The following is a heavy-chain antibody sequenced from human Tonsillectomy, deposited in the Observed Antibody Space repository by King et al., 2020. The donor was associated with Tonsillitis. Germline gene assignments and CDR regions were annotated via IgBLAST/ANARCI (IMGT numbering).Heavy chain of an antibody. V-gene: IGHV3-64D*06. CDR2: ISSDGDET. CDR1: GFTFSTYA. D-gene: IGHD3-3*01. J-gene: IGHJ6*03. CDR3: VKGLGPGFCWPRNFYYYMDL. Sequence: VQLVESGGGLVQPGGSLRLSCSASGFTFSTYAIHWVRQAPGKGLEYVSAISSDGDETYSAEPVKGRFTISRDNSKNTVFLQMSSLRVEDSAVYFCVKGLGPGFCWPRNFYYYMDLWGKGTTVTVSS.